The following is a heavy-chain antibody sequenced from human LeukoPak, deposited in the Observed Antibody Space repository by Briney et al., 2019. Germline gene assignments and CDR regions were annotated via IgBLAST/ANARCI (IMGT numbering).Heavy chain of an antibody. CDR3: AKDMGRRTTAVAGPKYSSAWYLDY. D-gene: IGHD6-19*01. Sequence: GGSLRLSCAASGFTFSNYGMHWVRQAPGKGLEWVAFIRYDGSDKYYTDSVKGRFTISRDNSKNTLYLQMSSLRAEDTAVYYCAKDMGRRTTAVAGPKYSSAWYLDYWGQGTLVTVSS. CDR1: GFTFSNYG. J-gene: IGHJ4*02. CDR2: IRYDGSDK. V-gene: IGHV3-30*02.